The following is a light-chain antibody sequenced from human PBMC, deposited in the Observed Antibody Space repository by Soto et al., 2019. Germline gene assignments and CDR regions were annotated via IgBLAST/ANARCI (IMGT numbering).Light chain of an antibody. Sequence: QSVLTQPASVSGSPGQSITISCTGTYSDVGGYNRVSWYQHHPGKAPKMLIFEVSTRPSGISDRFSGSKSGDTASLTISGLQAEDEADYYCVSYIESTVTHWVFGGGTKVTVL. J-gene: IGLJ3*02. CDR1: YSDVGGYNR. V-gene: IGLV2-14*01. CDR2: EVS. CDR3: VSYIESTVTHWV.